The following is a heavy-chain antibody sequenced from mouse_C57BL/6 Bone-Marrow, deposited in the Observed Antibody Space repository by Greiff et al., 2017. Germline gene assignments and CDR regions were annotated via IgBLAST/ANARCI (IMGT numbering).Heavy chain of an antibody. CDR2: INPGSGGT. J-gene: IGHJ4*01. CDR1: GYAFTNYL. Sequence: VQLQQSGAELVRPGTSVKVSCKASGYAFTNYLIEWVKQRPGQGLEWIGVINPGSGGTNYNEKFKGKATLTADKSSSTAYMQRSSLTSEDSAVYFCARITTAHYYAMDYWGQGTSVTVSS. V-gene: IGHV1-54*01. CDR3: ARITTAHYYAMDY. D-gene: IGHD1-2*01.